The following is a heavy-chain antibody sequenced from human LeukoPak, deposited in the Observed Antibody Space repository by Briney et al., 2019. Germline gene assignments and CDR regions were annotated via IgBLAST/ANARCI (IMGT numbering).Heavy chain of an antibody. Sequence: SCAXXGFTFSSYGXQWVRQAPGKGLEWVAVIWYDGSNKYYADSVKGRFTISRDNSKNTLYLQMNSLRAEDTAVYYCAKDHGDYYFDYWGQGTLVTVSS. CDR1: GFTFSSYG. D-gene: IGHD4-17*01. V-gene: IGHV3-33*06. CDR2: IWYDGSNK. CDR3: AKDHGDYYFDY. J-gene: IGHJ4*02.